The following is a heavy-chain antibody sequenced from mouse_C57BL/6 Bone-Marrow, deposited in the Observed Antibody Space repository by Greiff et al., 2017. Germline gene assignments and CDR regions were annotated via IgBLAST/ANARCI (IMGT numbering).Heavy chain of an antibody. D-gene: IGHD1-1*01. CDR1: GYTFTSYW. Sequence: VQLQQPGAELVMPGASVKLSCKASGYTFTSYWMHWVKQRPGQGLEWIGEIDPSDSYTNYNQKFKGESTLTVDKSSSTAYMQLSSLTSEDSAVYYCAREEITTVVSYYFDYWGQGTTLTVAS. CDR3: AREEITTVVSYYFDY. J-gene: IGHJ2*01. V-gene: IGHV1-69*01. CDR2: IDPSDSYT.